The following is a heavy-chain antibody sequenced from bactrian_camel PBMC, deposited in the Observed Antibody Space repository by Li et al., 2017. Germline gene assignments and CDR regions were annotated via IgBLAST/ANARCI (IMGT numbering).Heavy chain of an antibody. D-gene: IGHD3*01. CDR1: GYTRTMYC. CDR3: ALGAPKTSVCVVDSYVYDS. V-gene: IGHV3S55*01. Sequence: HVQLVESGGGSVQAGGSLRLSCKANGYTRTMYCMGWYRQAPGKEREWASVISPDGSTYYRDPVKGRFTISKDNAKKTLFLQMNSLEPDDTAVYYCALGAPKTSVCVVDSYVYDSWGQGTQVTVSS. J-gene: IGHJ6*01. CDR2: ISPDGST.